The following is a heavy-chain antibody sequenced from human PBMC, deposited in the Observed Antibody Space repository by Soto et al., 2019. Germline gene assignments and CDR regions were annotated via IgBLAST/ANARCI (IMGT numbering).Heavy chain of an antibody. CDR1: GGSISSGDYY. J-gene: IGHJ4*02. V-gene: IGHV4-30-4*01. CDR3: ARVGGFGATTIDY. Sequence: PSETLYLTCTVSGGSISSGDYYLSWLRQPPGKGLEWIGYIYYSGSTYYNPSLKSRVTISVDTSKNQFSLKLSSVTAADTAVYYCARVGGFGATTIDYWGQGTLVTSPQ. CDR2: IYYSGST. D-gene: IGHD3-10*01.